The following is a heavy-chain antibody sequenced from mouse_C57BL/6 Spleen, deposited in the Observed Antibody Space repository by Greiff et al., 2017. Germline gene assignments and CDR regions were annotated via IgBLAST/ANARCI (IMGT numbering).Heavy chain of an antibody. Sequence: VQLQQSGAELARPGASVKLSCKASGYTFTSYGISWVKQRTGQGLEWIGEIYPRSGNTYYNEKFKGKATLTADKSSSTAYMGLRSLTSEDSAVYFCARTTYYSNFTCFDYWGQGTTLTVSS. J-gene: IGHJ2*01. V-gene: IGHV1-81*01. CDR2: IYPRSGNT. D-gene: IGHD2-5*01. CDR3: ARTTYYSNFTCFDY. CDR1: GYTFTSYG.